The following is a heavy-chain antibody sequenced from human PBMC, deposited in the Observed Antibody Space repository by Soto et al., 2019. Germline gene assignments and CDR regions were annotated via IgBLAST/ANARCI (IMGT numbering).Heavy chain of an antibody. CDR3: ARDPTYFYDSSGYYDY. CDR1: GFTFSSYW. J-gene: IGHJ4*02. V-gene: IGHV3-74*01. D-gene: IGHD3-22*01. Sequence: EVQLVESGGGLVQPGGSLRLSCAASGFTFSSYWMHWVRQAPGKGLVWVSRINSDGSSTSYADSVKGRFTISRDNAKNTLYLKMNSLRAEDRAVYYCARDPTYFYDSSGYYDYWGQGTLVTVSS. CDR2: INSDGSST.